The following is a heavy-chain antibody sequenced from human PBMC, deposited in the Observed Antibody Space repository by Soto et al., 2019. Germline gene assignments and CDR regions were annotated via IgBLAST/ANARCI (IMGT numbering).Heavy chain of an antibody. CDR3: ARQIYDSDTGPNFQYYFDS. J-gene: IGHJ4*02. D-gene: IGHD3-22*01. Sequence: GESLKISCKGSGYSFAGYWITWVRQKPGKGLEWMGRIDPSDSQTYYSPSFRGHVTISVTKSITTVFLQWSSLRASDTAMYYCARQIYDSDTGPNFQYYFDSWGQETPVTVSS. V-gene: IGHV5-10-1*01. CDR2: IDPSDSQT. CDR1: GYSFAGYW.